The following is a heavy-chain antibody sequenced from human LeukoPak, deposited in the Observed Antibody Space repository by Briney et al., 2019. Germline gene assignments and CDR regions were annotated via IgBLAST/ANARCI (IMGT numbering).Heavy chain of an antibody. V-gene: IGHV4-31*03. D-gene: IGHD3-10*01. Sequence: SETLSLTCTVSGGSISSGGYYWSWIRQHPGKGLEWIGFIYYSGSTYYNPSLKSRVSISVDTSKNQFSLKLSSVTAADTAVYYCARCPLVRGVILPWFDPWGQGTLVTVSP. CDR1: GGSISSGGYY. J-gene: IGHJ5*02. CDR2: IYYSGST. CDR3: ARCPLVRGVILPWFDP.